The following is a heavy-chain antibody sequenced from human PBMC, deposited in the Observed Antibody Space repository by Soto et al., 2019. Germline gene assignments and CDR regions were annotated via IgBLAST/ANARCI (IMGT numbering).Heavy chain of an antibody. V-gene: IGHV4-39*01. J-gene: IGHJ5*02. CDR3: ARQKSPIAARSGWFDP. Sequence: SETLSLTXTVSGGSISSSSYYWGWIRQPPGKGLEWIGSIYYSGSTYYNPSLKSRVTISVDTSKNQFSLKLSSVTAADTAVYYRARQKSPIAARSGWFDPWGQGTLVTVSS. D-gene: IGHD6-6*01. CDR1: GGSISSSSYY. CDR2: IYYSGST.